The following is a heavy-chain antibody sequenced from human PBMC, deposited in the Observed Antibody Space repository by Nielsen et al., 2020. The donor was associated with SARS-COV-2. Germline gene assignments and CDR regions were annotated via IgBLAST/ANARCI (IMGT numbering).Heavy chain of an antibody. V-gene: IGHV3-7*03. Sequence: GESLKISCAVSGFTFSSYWMSWVRQAPGKGLEWVADIKEDGGERYYVDSVKGRLTISRDNAKNSLYLQMNSLRAEDTAVYYCARDGEVGATTGVDYWGQGTLVTVSS. D-gene: IGHD1-26*01. J-gene: IGHJ4*02. CDR3: ARDGEVGATTGVDY. CDR1: GFTFSSYW. CDR2: IKEDGGER.